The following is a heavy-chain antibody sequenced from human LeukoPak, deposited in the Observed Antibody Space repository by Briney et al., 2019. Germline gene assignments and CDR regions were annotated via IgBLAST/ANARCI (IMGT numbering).Heavy chain of an antibody. CDR3: ARQLASYYYYYMDV. Sequence: SSETLSLTCAVYGGSFSGYYWSWIRQPPGEGLEWIGEINHSGSTNYNPSLKSRVTISVDTSKNQFSLKLSSVTAADTAVYYCARQLASYYYYYMDVWGKGTTVTVSS. CDR1: GGSFSGYY. V-gene: IGHV4-34*01. J-gene: IGHJ6*03. D-gene: IGHD6-6*01. CDR2: INHSGST.